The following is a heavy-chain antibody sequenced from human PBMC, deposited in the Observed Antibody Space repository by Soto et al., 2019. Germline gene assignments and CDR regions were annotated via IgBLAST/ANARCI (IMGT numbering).Heavy chain of an antibody. J-gene: IGHJ6*02. V-gene: IGHV3-11*01. CDR3: ANRGFEYYGMDV. CDR1: GFSFSDYY. Sequence: QVQLVESGGGLVKPGGSLRLSCAASGFSFSDYYMTWIRQAPGKGLEWVSYLSSSGKTIYYADSVKGRFTISRDNVKNSLYLQMNSLRAEDTAVYYCANRGFEYYGMDVWGQGTTVTVSS. CDR2: LSSSGKTI. D-gene: IGHD3-10*01.